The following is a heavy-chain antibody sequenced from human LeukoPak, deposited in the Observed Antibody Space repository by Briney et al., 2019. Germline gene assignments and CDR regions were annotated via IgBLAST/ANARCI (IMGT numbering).Heavy chain of an antibody. Sequence: SVKVSCKASGYTFSNYAVHWVRQAPGQGLEWMGGIIPIFGTANYAQKFQGRVTITADESTSTAYMELSSLRSEDTAVYYCARGTDDTAMGSFDPWGQGTLVTVSS. V-gene: IGHV1-69*13. CDR3: ARGTDDTAMGSFDP. J-gene: IGHJ5*02. D-gene: IGHD5-18*01. CDR1: GYTFSNYA. CDR2: IIPIFGTA.